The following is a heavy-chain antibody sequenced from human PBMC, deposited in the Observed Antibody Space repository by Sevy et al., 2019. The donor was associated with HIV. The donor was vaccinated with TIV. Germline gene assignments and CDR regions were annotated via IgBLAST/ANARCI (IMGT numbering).Heavy chain of an antibody. CDR3: AKAGMGWLDP. CDR1: GFTFSNYA. J-gene: IGHJ5*02. V-gene: IGHV3-23*01. CDR2: ISGSGGTT. D-gene: IGHD2-8*01. Sequence: GSLRLSCAASGFTFSNYAMQWVRQAPGKGLEWVSAISGSGGTTYYADSVKGRFTISRDNSRNTLYLQMNSLRADDTAVYYCAKAGMGWLDPWGQGTLVTVSS.